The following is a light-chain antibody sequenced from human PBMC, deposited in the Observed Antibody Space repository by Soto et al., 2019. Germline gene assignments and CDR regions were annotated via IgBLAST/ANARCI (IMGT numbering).Light chain of an antibody. CDR3: QQYKWYST. CDR2: MAS. Sequence: DLQMTQSPSTLSASVGDIVTIACRASQSISRWLAWYQQKPGKAPKLLIYMASSLESGVPSRFSGSGTGTEFTLTISRLQPDDFATYYFQQYKWYSTFGQGTKVEIK. J-gene: IGKJ1*01. CDR1: QSISRW. V-gene: IGKV1-5*03.